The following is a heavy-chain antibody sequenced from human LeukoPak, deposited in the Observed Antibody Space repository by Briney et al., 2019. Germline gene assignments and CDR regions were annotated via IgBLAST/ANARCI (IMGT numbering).Heavy chain of an antibody. CDR1: GFTFSSYG. V-gene: IGHV3-33*01. D-gene: IGHD3-3*01. Sequence: PGGSLRLSCAASGFTFSSYGMHWVRQAPGKGLEWVAVIWYDGSNKYYADSVKGRFTISRDNSKNTLYLQMNSLRAEDTAVYYCARDRFKLRFFDLWGQGTLVTVSS. CDR3: ARDRFKLRFFDL. J-gene: IGHJ4*02. CDR2: IWYDGSNK.